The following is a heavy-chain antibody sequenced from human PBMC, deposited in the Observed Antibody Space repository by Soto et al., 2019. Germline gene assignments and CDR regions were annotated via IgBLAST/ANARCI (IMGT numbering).Heavy chain of an antibody. Sequence: QVRLVQSGAEVKKPGASVKVSCKASGYTFTSYDINWVRQATGQGLEWMGWMNPNSRNTGYAQKFQGRVTMTRNTSIRTAYSALRSLRAEYTAAYYCAWWGRAPWRKGTLVTFSS. J-gene: IGHJ5*02. CDR2: MNPNSRNT. V-gene: IGHV1-8*01. CDR1: GYTFTSYD. CDR3: AWWGRAP. D-gene: IGHD2-21*02.